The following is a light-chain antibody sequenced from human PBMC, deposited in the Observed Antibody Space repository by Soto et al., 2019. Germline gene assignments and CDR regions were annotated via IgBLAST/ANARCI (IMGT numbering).Light chain of an antibody. CDR1: QTISGW. CDR3: LQYNGYYRT. J-gene: IGKJ1*01. Sequence: DIQMTQSPSTLSASVGDTVTITCGASQTISGWLAWYQQRPGKAPNLLIFDASTLESGVPSRFSGSGSGTTFTLTISSLQSDDFATYYCLQYNGYYRTFGQGTKVDI. CDR2: DAS. V-gene: IGKV1-5*01.